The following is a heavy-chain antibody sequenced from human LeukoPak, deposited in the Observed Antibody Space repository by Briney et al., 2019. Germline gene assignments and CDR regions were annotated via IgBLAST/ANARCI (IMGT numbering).Heavy chain of an antibody. CDR2: IYYSGST. J-gene: IGHJ4*02. CDR1: GGSFSSYY. CDR3: ARGLRAEYYYDSSGYYYGGSLYDY. D-gene: IGHD3-22*01. Sequence: SETLSLTCAVYGGSFSSYYWGWIRQPPGKGLEWIGTIYYSGSTYYNPSLTSRVTISVDTSKNQFSLKLSSVTAADTAVYYCARGLRAEYYYDSSGYYYGGSLYDYWGQGTLVTVSS. V-gene: IGHV4-34*01.